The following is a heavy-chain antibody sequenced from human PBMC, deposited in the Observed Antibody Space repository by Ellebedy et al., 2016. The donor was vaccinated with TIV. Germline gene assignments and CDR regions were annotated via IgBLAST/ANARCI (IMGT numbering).Heavy chain of an antibody. D-gene: IGHD2-21*02. J-gene: IGHJ4*02. Sequence: GESLKISXAASGFTFSGYYMIWMRQAPGRGLEWISYIGGPGSPISYADSVKGRFTISRDNAKNSLYLQMNSLRAEDTAVYYCARALGGGHCYWGQGTLVTVSS. V-gene: IGHV3-11*04. CDR2: IGGPGSPI. CDR3: ARALGGGHCY. CDR1: GFTFSGYY.